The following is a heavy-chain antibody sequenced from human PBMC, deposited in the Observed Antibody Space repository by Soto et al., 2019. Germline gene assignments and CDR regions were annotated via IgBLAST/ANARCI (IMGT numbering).Heavy chain of an antibody. CDR3: VRDLQGHFGMDA. CDR1: GFTFINTY. V-gene: IGHV3-53*01. J-gene: IGHJ6*02. Sequence: XGSLGVSFAASGFTFINTYMSWVRQSPEKGLEWVSVIYAGTTTSYSDSVKGRFTISRDNSRNTLYLQMNSLRVEDTAVYYCVRDLQGHFGMDAWGQGTAVTVSS. CDR2: IYAGTTT.